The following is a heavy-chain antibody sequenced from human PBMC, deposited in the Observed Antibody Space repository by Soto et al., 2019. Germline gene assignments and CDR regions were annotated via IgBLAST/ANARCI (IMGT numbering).Heavy chain of an antibody. J-gene: IGHJ4*02. CDR1: GDSVSSNNAA. V-gene: IGHV6-1*01. Sequence: SQTLSLTCVISGDSVSSNNAAWNWIRQSPSRGLEWLGRTYFRSKWFNDYAVSVKRRITISPDTSKNHFSLHLNSVTPEDTAVYYCEREDTWLVGHPFDYWGLGTLVTVSS. CDR3: EREDTWLVGHPFDY. CDR2: TYFRSKWFN. D-gene: IGHD6-19*01.